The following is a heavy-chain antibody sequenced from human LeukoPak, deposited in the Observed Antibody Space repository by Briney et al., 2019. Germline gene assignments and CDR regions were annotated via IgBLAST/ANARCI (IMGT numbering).Heavy chain of an antibody. CDR3: AHGAMYQLDY. Sequence: GGSLRLSCAASGFTFSSYGMHWVRQAPGKGLEWVAFIRYDGSNKYYADSVKSRFTISRDNSKNTLYLQMNSLRAEDTAVYYCAHGAMYQLDYWGQGTLVTVSS. CDR1: GFTFSSYG. CDR2: IRYDGSNK. D-gene: IGHD2-2*01. J-gene: IGHJ4*02. V-gene: IGHV3-30*02.